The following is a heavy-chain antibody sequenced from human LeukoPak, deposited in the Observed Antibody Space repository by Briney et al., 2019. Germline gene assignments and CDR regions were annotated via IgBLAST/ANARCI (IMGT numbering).Heavy chain of an antibody. CDR2: IYYSGST. V-gene: IGHV4-34*01. Sequence: PSETLSLTCAVYGGSFSGYYWSWIRQPPGKGLEWIGSIYYSGSTYYNPSLKSRVTISVDTSKNQFSLKLNSVTAADTAVHYCSRHGIAGGNFQHWGQGTLVTVSS. CDR3: SRHGIAGGNFQH. D-gene: IGHD6-13*01. CDR1: GGSFSGYY. J-gene: IGHJ1*01.